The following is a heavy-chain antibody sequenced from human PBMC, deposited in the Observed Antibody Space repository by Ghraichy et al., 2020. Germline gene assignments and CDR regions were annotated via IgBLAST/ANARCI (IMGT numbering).Heavy chain of an antibody. J-gene: IGHJ4*02. CDR3: AKETRGYYFDF. V-gene: IGHV4-30-2*01. CDR1: GDSISSGYYS. D-gene: IGHD1-14*01. Sequence: SQTLSLTCAVSGDSISSGYYSWNWLRQPPGKALEWIGYIYHSGATHYNPSLQSRAIISVDRSRNQFSLKLTSVTAADTAVYYCAKETRGYYFDFWGRGTLVTVSS. CDR2: IYHSGAT.